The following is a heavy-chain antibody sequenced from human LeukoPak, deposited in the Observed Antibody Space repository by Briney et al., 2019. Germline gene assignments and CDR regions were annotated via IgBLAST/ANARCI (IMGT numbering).Heavy chain of an antibody. CDR1: GGSISSSSYY. CDR3: ARRGGSGSRGDYYFDY. V-gene: IGHV4-39*01. J-gene: IGHJ4*02. D-gene: IGHD3-10*01. Sequence: SETLSLTCTVSGGSISSSSYYWGWIRQPPGKGLEWIASIDYSGGIYHNPSLKSRVTISVDTSKNQFSLKLSFVTAADTAVYYCARRGGSGSRGDYYFDYWGQGTLVTVSS. CDR2: IDYSGGI.